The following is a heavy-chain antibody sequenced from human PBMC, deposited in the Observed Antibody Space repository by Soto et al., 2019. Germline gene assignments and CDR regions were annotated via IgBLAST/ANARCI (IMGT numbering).Heavy chain of an antibody. CDR2: ISSSSSTI. D-gene: IGHD6-13*01. CDR1: GFTFGSYS. CDR3: ARHPERIAQIGGFDP. Sequence: PGGSLRLSCAAYGFTFGSYSMNWVRQAPGKGLEWVSYISSSSSTIYYADSVKGRFTISRDNAKNSLYLQMNSLRAEDTAVYYCARHPERIAQIGGFDPWGQGTLVTGSS. J-gene: IGHJ5*02. V-gene: IGHV3-48*01.